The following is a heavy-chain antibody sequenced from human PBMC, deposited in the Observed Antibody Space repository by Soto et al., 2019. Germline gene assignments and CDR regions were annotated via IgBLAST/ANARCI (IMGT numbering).Heavy chain of an antibody. CDR1: GYSFTSYW. J-gene: IGHJ5*02. CDR2: IDPSDSYT. V-gene: IGHV5-10-1*01. D-gene: IGHD3-22*01. Sequence: LGESLKISCKGSGYSFTSYWISWVRQMPGKGLEWMGRIDPSDSYTNYSPSFQGHVTISADKSISTAYLQWSSLKASDTAMYYCAREPSGYYFSAWFDPWGQGTLVTVSS. CDR3: AREPSGYYFSAWFDP.